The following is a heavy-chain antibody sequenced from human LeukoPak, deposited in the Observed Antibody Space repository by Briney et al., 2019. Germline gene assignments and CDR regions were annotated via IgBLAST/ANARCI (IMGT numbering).Heavy chain of an antibody. CDR1: GFSFSSYG. CDR2: IWYDGSKK. CDR3: ARDPFDSDSRWDY. Sequence: GGSLRLSCVASGFSFSSYGMHWVRQAPGKGLELVAVIWYDGSKKYYADSVKGRFTISRDNGKNTLYLQMNSLRAEDTAVYYCARDPFDSDSRWDYSGQGTLVTVSS. V-gene: IGHV3-33*01. D-gene: IGHD4-11*01. J-gene: IGHJ4*02.